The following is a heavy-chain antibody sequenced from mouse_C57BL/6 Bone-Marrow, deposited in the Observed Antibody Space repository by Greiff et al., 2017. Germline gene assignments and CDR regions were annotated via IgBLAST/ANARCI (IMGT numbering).Heavy chain of an antibody. CDR3: ARVGTRVLRYVDF. CDR2: INPSTGYT. J-gene: IGHJ1*03. D-gene: IGHD3-3*01. CDR1: GYTFTSYW. V-gene: IGHV1-7*01. Sequence: QVQLKQSGAELAKPGASVKLSCKASGYTFTSYWMHWVKQRPGQGLEWIGYINPSTGYTKYNRKFKDKATFTADKSSSTAYMQLSSLTYEDSAVYYYARVGTRVLRYVDFWCTGTTVTVSS.